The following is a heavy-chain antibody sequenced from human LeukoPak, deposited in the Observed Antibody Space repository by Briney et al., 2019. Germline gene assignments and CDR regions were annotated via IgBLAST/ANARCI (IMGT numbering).Heavy chain of an antibody. V-gene: IGHV4-4*07. CDR1: GGSISSSY. D-gene: IGHD6-19*01. CDR2: IYTSGTF. Sequence: SETLSLTCSVAGGSISSSYWSWIRQPAGKGLEWIGRIYTSGTFDYNPSFKSRVTMSVDTSKNQFSLKLTSVTAADTAVYYCARNQTPIAMAGTGTSGAFDYWGQGTLVTVSS. J-gene: IGHJ4*02. CDR3: ARNQTPIAMAGTGTSGAFDY.